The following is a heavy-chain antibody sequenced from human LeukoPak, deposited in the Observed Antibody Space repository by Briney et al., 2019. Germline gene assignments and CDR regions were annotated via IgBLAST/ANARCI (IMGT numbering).Heavy chain of an antibody. V-gene: IGHV3-23*01. J-gene: IGHJ4*02. Sequence: LSCVGSGFTFRSHAMSWVRQAPEKGLGFVSGIYENGGTTYYADSVKGRFSISRDNSKNTLYLQMDSLRGEDTAVYYCAKDFRIGYSAHFDYWGQGALVTVSS. D-gene: IGHD2-21*01. CDR1: GFTFRSHA. CDR3: AKDFRIGYSAHFDY. CDR2: IYENGGTT.